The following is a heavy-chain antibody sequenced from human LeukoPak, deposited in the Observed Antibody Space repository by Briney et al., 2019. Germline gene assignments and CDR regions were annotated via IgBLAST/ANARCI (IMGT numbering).Heavy chain of an antibody. CDR1: GYSFTNYW. Sequence: GESLKISCKGSGYSFTNYWISWVRQLPGKGLEWMGRINPSDSYTNYSPSFQGHATISADKSISTAYVQWSSLKATDTAIYYCARHNREDFDYWGQGTLVTVSS. J-gene: IGHJ4*02. CDR3: ARHNREDFDY. CDR2: INPSDSYT. V-gene: IGHV5-10-1*01. D-gene: IGHD2/OR15-2a*01.